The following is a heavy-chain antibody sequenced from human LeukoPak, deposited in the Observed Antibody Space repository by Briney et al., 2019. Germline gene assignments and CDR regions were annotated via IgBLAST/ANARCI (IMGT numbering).Heavy chain of an antibody. CDR3: ASTRPEAVAGTGGWFDP. Sequence: PSETLSLTCTVSGGSISSSSYYWGWIRQPPGKGLEWIGSIYYSGSTYYNPSLKSRVTISVDTSKNQFSLKLSSVTAADTAVYYCASTRPEAVAGTGGWFDPWGQGTLVTVSS. D-gene: IGHD6-19*01. CDR1: GGSISSSSYY. V-gene: IGHV4-39*07. CDR2: IYYSGST. J-gene: IGHJ5*02.